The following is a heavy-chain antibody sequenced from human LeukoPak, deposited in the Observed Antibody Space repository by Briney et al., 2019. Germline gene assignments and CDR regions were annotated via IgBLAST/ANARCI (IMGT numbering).Heavy chain of an antibody. CDR1: GSTFSNYW. V-gene: IGHV3-7*01. D-gene: IGHD1-1*01. J-gene: IGHJ4*02. CDR3: ARDHNYAFDN. Sequence: GGSLRLSCAASGSTFSNYWMKWVRQAPGKGPEWVASINNDGSGKYFVDSVRGRFTISADKAKNSLYLQMNSLRVEDTAVYYCARDHNYAFDNWGQGTLVSVAS. CDR2: INNDGSGK.